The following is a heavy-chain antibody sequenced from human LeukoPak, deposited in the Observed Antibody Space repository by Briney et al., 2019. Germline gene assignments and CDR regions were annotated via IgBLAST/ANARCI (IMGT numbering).Heavy chain of an antibody. J-gene: IGHJ3*02. CDR3: ATSSVWGGAFNI. Sequence: PGGSLRLSCAASGFTFSSYWMYWVRQAPGKGLMWVSRCDSDGSGTTYVDSVKGRFTVSRDNAQNTLYLQMSSLRAEDTAVYYCATSSVWGGAFNIWGQGTMVTVSS. D-gene: IGHD3-16*01. CDR2: CDSDGSGT. V-gene: IGHV3-74*01. CDR1: GFTFSSYW.